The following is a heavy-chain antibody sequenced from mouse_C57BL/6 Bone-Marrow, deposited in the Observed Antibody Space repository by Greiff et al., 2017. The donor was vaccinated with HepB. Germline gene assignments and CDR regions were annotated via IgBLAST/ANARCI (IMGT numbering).Heavy chain of an antibody. D-gene: IGHD1-1*01. V-gene: IGHV5-9-1*02. J-gene: IGHJ2*01. Sequence: EVNVVESGEGLVKPGGSLKLSCAASGFTFSSYAMSWVRQTPEKRLEWVAYISSGGDYIYYADTVKGRFTISRDNARNTLYLQMSSLKSEDTAMYYCTREDYGYYFDYWGQGTTLTVSS. CDR3: TREDYGYYFDY. CDR2: ISSGGDYI. CDR1: GFTFSSYA.